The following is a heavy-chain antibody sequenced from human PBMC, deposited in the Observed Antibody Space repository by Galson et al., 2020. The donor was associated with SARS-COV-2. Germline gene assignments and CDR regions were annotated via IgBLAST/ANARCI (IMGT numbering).Heavy chain of an antibody. CDR3: ASEMATISASESDAVVF. J-gene: IGHJ3*01. V-gene: IGHV3-30*01. CDR1: GLTFRSYA. CDR2: RSYDGHNK. D-gene: IGHD5-12*01. Sequence: GESLKISFASSGLTFRSYAMHWVRQAPAPGLEWGAVRSYDGHNKYYAHPVTGRFTNSSDNSKNTPDLQMNSLRAEDTAGYYCASEMATISASESDAVVFWCQGTMVSVAS.